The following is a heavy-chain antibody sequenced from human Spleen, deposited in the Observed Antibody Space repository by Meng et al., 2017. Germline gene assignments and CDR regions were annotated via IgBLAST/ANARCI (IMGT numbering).Heavy chain of an antibody. CDR1: GYTLTELS. CDR3: ARDEDISAAGKLFGDY. Sequence: ASVKVSCKVSGYTLTELSMHWVRQAPGQGLEWMGWINPNSGGTNYAQKFQGRVTMTRDTSISTAYMELSGLRSDDTAMYYCARDEDISAAGKLFGDYWGQGTLVTVSS. CDR2: INPNSGGT. J-gene: IGHJ4*02. D-gene: IGHD6-13*01. V-gene: IGHV1-2*02.